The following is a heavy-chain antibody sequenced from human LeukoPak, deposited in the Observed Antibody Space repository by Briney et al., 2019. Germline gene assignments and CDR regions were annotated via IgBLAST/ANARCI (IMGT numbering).Heavy chain of an antibody. Sequence: SETLSLTCAVCGGSFSGYYWSWIRQPPGKGLEWIGEINHSGSTNYNPSLKSRVTISVDTSKNQFSLKLSSVTAADTAVYYCARLAAPMVRGAKPLLIRHMDVWGKGTTVTVSS. CDR2: INHSGST. CDR3: ARLAAPMVRGAKPLLIRHMDV. CDR1: GGSFSGYY. J-gene: IGHJ6*03. V-gene: IGHV4-34*01. D-gene: IGHD3-10*01.